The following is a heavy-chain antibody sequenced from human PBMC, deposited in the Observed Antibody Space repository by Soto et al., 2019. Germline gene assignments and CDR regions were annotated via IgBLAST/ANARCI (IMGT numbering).Heavy chain of an antibody. Sequence: GGSLRLSCAASGFTFSSYGMNWVRQAPGKGLEWVAVISNDGFNKDYADSVKGRFTISRDNSKNTLYLQMNSLRAEDTAVYYCARVPAASPDYWGQGTLVTVSS. V-gene: IGHV3-30*03. CDR3: ARVPAASPDY. CDR1: GFTFSSYG. D-gene: IGHD2-2*01. J-gene: IGHJ4*02. CDR2: ISNDGFNK.